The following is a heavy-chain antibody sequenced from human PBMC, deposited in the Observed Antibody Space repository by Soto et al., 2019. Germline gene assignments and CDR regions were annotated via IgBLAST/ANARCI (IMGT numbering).Heavy chain of an antibody. Sequence: PGGSLRLSCAASGFTVSSNYMSWVRQAPGKGLEWVSVIYSGGSTYYADSVKGRFTISRDNSKNTLYLQMNSLRAEDTAVYYCARVEGPGYNFLHFDYGGQGTLDTVSS. CDR1: GFTVSSNY. CDR3: ARVEGPGYNFLHFDY. V-gene: IGHV3-53*01. CDR2: IYSGGST. J-gene: IGHJ4*02. D-gene: IGHD5-18*01.